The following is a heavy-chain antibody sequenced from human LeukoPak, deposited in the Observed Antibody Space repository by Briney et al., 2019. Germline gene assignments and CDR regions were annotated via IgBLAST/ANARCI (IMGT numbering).Heavy chain of an antibody. V-gene: IGHV3-23*01. J-gene: IGHJ4*02. D-gene: IGHD4-17*01. CDR1: GFTFSTYA. CDR2: ISGRGDTI. Sequence: GGSLRLSCAASGFTFSTYAMSWVRQAPGMGLEWVSAISGRGDTIFYADSVKGRFTISRDNSKNTLYLQMNSLRAEDTAVYYCAKDQGTVTDFDYWGQGTLVTVSS. CDR3: AKDQGTVTDFDY.